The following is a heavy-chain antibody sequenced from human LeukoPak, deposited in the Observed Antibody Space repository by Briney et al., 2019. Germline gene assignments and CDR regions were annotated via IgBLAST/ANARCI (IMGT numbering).Heavy chain of an antibody. CDR3: ARDLGARGY. D-gene: IGHD3-16*01. J-gene: IGHJ4*02. Sequence: GGSLRLSCTTSGFTLRDYTMNWVRQAPGKRLEWLASTSSGGGVNFYADAVKGRFSISRDNGENSVYLQMNSLRAGDTAIYYCARDLGARGYWGQGTLVTVSS. CDR1: GFTLRDYT. V-gene: IGHV3-21*01. CDR2: TSSGGGVN.